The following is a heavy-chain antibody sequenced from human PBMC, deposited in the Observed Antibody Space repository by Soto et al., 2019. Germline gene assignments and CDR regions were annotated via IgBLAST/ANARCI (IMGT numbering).Heavy chain of an antibody. Sequence: EVQLVESGGGLVQPGGSLRLSCAASGFTFSSYSLNWVRQAPGKGLEWVSYIRSSSSTIYYADSVKCRFTISRDNAKNALYLQIISLGDKDTAVYYCARCRSVLRDYFVYGLRGTLVTVS. J-gene: IGHJ4*02. V-gene: IGHV3-48*02. CDR1: GFTFSSYS. CDR3: ARCRSVLRDYFVY. CDR2: IRSSSSTI. D-gene: IGHD3-10*01.